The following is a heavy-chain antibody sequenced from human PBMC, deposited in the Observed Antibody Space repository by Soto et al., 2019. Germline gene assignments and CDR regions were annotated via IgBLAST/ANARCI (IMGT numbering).Heavy chain of an antibody. CDR1: GFTFSTYV. V-gene: IGHV3-23*01. CDR3: AKDRHPDSAWTFDY. J-gene: IGHJ4*02. Sequence: EVQLLESGGGLVQPGGSLRLSCAASGFTFSTYVMSWVRQAPGKGLEWVSSIRNSASSTYYADSVKSRFTISRDNSKNTLYLQMNSLRAEDTAVYYCAKDRHPDSAWTFDYWGQGTLVTVSS. CDR2: IRNSASST. D-gene: IGHD1-26*01.